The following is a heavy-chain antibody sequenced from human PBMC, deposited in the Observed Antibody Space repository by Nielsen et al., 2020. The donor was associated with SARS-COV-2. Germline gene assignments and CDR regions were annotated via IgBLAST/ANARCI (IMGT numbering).Heavy chain of an antibody. Sequence: GEPLKISCAASGFTFSSYWMHWVRQAPGKGLVWVSRINSDGSSTTYADSVKGRFTISRDNAKNTLYLQMNSLRAEDTAVYYCARPNGLGPDYFDYWGQGTLVTVSS. V-gene: IGHV3-74*01. CDR1: GFTFSSYW. J-gene: IGHJ4*02. D-gene: IGHD2-8*01. CDR3: ARPNGLGPDYFDY. CDR2: INSDGSST.